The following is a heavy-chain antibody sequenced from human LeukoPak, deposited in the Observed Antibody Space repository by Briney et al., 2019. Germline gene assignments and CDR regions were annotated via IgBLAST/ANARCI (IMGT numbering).Heavy chain of an antibody. CDR2: IWYDGSNK. V-gene: IGHV3-33*08. Sequence: GGSLRLSCTGSAFTFSSYDMHWVRQAPGKGLEWVAVIWYDGSNKYYADSVKGRFTISRDNSKNTLYLQMNSLRAKDTAVYYCARELISTTWRGNRSYFDLWGRGTLVTVSS. CDR1: AFTFSSYD. CDR3: ARELISTTWRGNRSYFDL. J-gene: IGHJ2*01. D-gene: IGHD1-1*01.